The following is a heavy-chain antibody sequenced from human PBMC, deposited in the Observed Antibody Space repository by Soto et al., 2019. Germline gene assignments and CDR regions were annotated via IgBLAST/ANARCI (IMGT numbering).Heavy chain of an antibody. CDR1: GFSFSDAW. CDR2: VKTTSERGTT. Sequence: GGSLRLSCEASGFSFSDAWMSWVRQIPGRGLEWVGRVKTTSERGTTNYAAPVVGRFTVSRDDSKNTLYLQMDALRAEDTAVYYCTTAGTRVGYTGSYWGQGTQVTVSS. CDR3: TTAGTRVGYTGSY. J-gene: IGHJ4*02. D-gene: IGHD1-26*01. V-gene: IGHV3-15*06.